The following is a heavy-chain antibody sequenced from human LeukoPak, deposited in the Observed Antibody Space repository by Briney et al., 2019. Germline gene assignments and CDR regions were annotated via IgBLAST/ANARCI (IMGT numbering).Heavy chain of an antibody. J-gene: IGHJ5*02. CDR3: ARDLASYDYIWGSYLHH. V-gene: IGHV3-33*01. CDR1: GFTFSSYG. D-gene: IGHD3-16*02. Sequence: PGGSLRLSCAASGFTFSSYGMHWVRQAPGKVLEWVAVIWYDGSNKYYADSVKGRFTISRDNSKNTLYLQMNSLRAEDTAVYYCARDLASYDYIWGSYLHHWGQGTLVTVSS. CDR2: IWYDGSNK.